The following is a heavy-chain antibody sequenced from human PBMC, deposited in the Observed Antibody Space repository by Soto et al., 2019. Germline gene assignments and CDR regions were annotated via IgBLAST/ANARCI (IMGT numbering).Heavy chain of an antibody. CDR1: RYSFSSYW. CDR3: ARHAYDFWSGHPNPRYYYGMDV. D-gene: IGHD3-3*01. CDR2: IYPGDSNT. V-gene: IGHV5-51*01. Sequence: PGQSLKISRKGGRYSFSSYWTGWVRKMPGKGLEWMGIIYPGDSNTRYSPSLQGQVTISVDKSISTAYLQWSSLKATDTAMYYCARHAYDFWSGHPNPRYYYGMDVGCQGTTVTVSS. J-gene: IGHJ6*02.